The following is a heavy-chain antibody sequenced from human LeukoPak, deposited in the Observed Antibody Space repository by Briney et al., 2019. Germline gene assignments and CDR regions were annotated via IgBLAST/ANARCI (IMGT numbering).Heavy chain of an antibody. J-gene: IGHJ4*02. CDR2: IYTSGNTDYNP. CDR1: GDSISNYY. CDR3: ARGPPPDFDY. V-gene: IGHV4-4*07. Sequence: SETLSLTCTVSGDSISNYYWSWIRQPAGKGLEWIGRIYTSGNTDYNPDYNPSLKSRVTMTVDTSKNQFSLKVNSVTAADTAVYYCARGPPPDFDYWGQGTLVTVSS.